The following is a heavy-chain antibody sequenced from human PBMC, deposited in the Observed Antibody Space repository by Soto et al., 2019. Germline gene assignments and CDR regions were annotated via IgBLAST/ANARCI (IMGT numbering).Heavy chain of an antibody. V-gene: IGHV3-9*01. Sequence: EVQLVESGGGLVQPGRSLRLSCAASGFTFEDYGMHWVRQAPGKGPEWVSGITWNSGNIAYAGTVKGRFTISRDNAKISLYLQMNSLRAEDTALYYCVKDGLTSVLGLVFDGSDIWGHGTMVTVSS. D-gene: IGHD3-3*01. CDR2: ITWNSGNI. CDR1: GFTFEDYG. CDR3: VKDGLTSVLGLVFDGSDI. J-gene: IGHJ3*02.